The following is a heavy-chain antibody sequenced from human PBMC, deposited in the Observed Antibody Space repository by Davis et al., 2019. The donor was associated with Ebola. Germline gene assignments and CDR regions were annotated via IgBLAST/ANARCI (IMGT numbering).Heavy chain of an antibody. Sequence: GESLKISCAASGFTFSSYAMHWVRQAPGKGLEWVAVISYDGSNKYYADSVKGRFTISRDNSKNTLYLQMNSLRAEDTAVYYCAKINVVVTAMRFDYWGQGTLVTVSS. CDR1: GFTFSSYA. D-gene: IGHD2-21*02. CDR2: ISYDGSNK. J-gene: IGHJ4*02. CDR3: AKINVVVTAMRFDY. V-gene: IGHV3-30*04.